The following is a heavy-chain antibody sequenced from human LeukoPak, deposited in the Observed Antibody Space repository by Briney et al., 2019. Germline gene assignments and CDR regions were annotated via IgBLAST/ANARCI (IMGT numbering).Heavy chain of an antibody. Sequence: GGSLRLPCAAFGFTFDDYAMHWVRQAPGKGLEWVSGISWNSGSIGYADSVKGRFTISRDNAKNSLYLQMNSLRAEDTALYYCAALGAFDIWGQGTMVTVSS. CDR3: AALGAFDI. CDR1: GFTFDDYA. CDR2: ISWNSGSI. V-gene: IGHV3-9*01. D-gene: IGHD7-27*01. J-gene: IGHJ3*02.